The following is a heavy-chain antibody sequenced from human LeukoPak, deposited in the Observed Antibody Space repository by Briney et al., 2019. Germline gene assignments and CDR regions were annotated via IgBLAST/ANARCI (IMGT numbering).Heavy chain of an antibody. CDR3: ARDPPFIIGTTFFDY. D-gene: IGHD1-20*01. CDR1: GFIFSSYT. J-gene: IGHJ4*02. Sequence: GGSLRLSCAASGFIFSSYTMNWVRQAPGEGLEWVSSISDTSTYIYYADSVKGRFTISRDNAKNSLYLQMNSLRAEDTAVYYCARDPPFIIGTTFFDYWGQGTLVTVSS. V-gene: IGHV3-21*01. CDR2: ISDTSTYI.